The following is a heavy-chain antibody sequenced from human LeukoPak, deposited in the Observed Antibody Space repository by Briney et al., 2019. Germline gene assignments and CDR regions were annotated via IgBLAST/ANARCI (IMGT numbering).Heavy chain of an antibody. Sequence: ASVKDSCKASGYTLTSWGISSVRPPPGQGVEWVGWINAYNGNTNYEQKLQGRVTMTTDTSTSTAYMELRSLRSDDTAVYYCARGPAHSSSYDYWGQGTLVSVSS. J-gene: IGHJ4*02. D-gene: IGHD6-13*01. CDR2: INAYNGNT. CDR1: GYTLTSWG. V-gene: IGHV1-18*01. CDR3: ARGPAHSSSYDY.